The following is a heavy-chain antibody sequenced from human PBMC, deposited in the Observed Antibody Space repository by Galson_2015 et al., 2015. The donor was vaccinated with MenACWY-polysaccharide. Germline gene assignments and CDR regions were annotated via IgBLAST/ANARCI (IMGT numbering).Heavy chain of an antibody. D-gene: IGHD3-3*01. CDR1: GYTFTSYG. CDR3: ARDSVLRDYDFWSGYTNYYYYYMDV. J-gene: IGHJ6*03. CDR2: ISAYNGNT. Sequence: QSGAEVKKPGESLKISCKASGYTFTSYGISWVRQAPGQGLEWMGWISAYNGNTNYAQKLQGRVTMTTDTSTSTAYMELRSLRSDDTAVYYCARDSVLRDYDFWSGYTNYYYYYMDVWGKGTTVTVSS. V-gene: IGHV1-18*01.